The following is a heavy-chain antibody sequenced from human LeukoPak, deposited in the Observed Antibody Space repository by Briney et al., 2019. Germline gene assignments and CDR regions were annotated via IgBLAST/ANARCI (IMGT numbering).Heavy chain of an antibody. V-gene: IGHV3-7*01. CDR3: ARGLDNYGYKFDY. D-gene: IGHD5-18*01. CDR1: GFTFTNYW. J-gene: IGHJ4*02. Sequence: GGSLRLSCAASGFTFTNYWMSWVRQAPGKGLELVANIKQDRSEKYYVDSVKGRFTISRDNAENSLYLQMNSLRAEDTAVYYCARGLDNYGYKFDYWGQGTLVTVSS. CDR2: IKQDRSEK.